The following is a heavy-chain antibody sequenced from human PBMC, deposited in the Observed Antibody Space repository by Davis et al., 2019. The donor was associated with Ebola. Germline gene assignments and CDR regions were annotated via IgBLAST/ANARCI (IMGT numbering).Heavy chain of an antibody. J-gene: IGHJ4*02. D-gene: IGHD4-11*01. CDR3: ARVGGYSNY. V-gene: IGHV4-34*01. CDR1: GTAFGDYY. Sequence: PSETLSLTCAVYGTAFGDYYLNWIRQSPGKGLEWIGQINPSGRTNYNPSLKSRITISVDASKRQFSLKLRSVTAADTAVYYCARVGGYSNYWGQGTLVTVSS. CDR2: INPSGRT.